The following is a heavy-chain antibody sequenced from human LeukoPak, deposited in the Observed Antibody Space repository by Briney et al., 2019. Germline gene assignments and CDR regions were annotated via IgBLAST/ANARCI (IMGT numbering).Heavy chain of an antibody. V-gene: IGHV1-8*03. CDR1: GYTFTSYD. D-gene: IGHD2-15*01. CDR2: MNPNSGNT. J-gene: IGHJ6*03. CDR3: ARVGIVVVVAATEDYYYYYMDV. Sequence: ASVKVSCKASGYTFTSYDINWVRQATGQGLEWMGWMNPNSGNTGYAQKFRGRVTITRNTSISTAYMELSSLRSEDTAVYYCARVGIVVVVAATEDYYYYYMDVWGKGTTVTVSS.